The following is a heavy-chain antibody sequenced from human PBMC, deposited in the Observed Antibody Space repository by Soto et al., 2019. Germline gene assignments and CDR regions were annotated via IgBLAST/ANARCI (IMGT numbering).Heavy chain of an antibody. Sequence: QVQLVQSGAEVKKSGAAVKLSCKASGYTFANFYIHWVRQAPGQGPEWVGMINPSGGATNYAERFRGRVSMTRDMSTNTVFMELSGLRSDDTAVFYCARSRQEASSITWYGWFDPWGQGTLVTVSS. J-gene: IGHJ5*02. CDR2: INPSGGAT. D-gene: IGHD6-13*01. CDR3: ARSRQEASSITWYGWFDP. V-gene: IGHV1-46*01. CDR1: GYTFANFY.